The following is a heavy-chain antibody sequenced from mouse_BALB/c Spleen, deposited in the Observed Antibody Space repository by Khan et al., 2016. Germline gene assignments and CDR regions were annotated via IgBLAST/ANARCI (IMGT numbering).Heavy chain of an antibody. CDR2: ILPGSGTT. CDR3: ARDTY. CDR1: GYTFSSYW. Sequence: VQLQESGAELMKPGASVKISCKASGYTFSSYWIEWAKQRPGHGLEWKGEILPGSGTTNYDENFNVKATFTADTSSHTASMQLSTHTSEDSAVYYCARDTYWGQGNLITVST. J-gene: IGHJ3*01. V-gene: IGHV1-9*01.